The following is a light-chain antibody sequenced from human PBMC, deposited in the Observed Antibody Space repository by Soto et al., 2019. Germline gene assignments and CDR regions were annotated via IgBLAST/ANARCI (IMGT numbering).Light chain of an antibody. CDR1: SSDVGTYDF. CDR2: DVS. V-gene: IGLV2-11*01. CDR3: CLYAVTFYV. Sequence: ALAQPRSVSGSPGQSVTISCTGTSSDVGTYDFVSWYQQHPGKAPRLMIFDVSERPSGVPDRFSGSKSGNTASLTISGLQAEDEADYYCCLYAVTFYVFGTGTKVTVL. J-gene: IGLJ1*01.